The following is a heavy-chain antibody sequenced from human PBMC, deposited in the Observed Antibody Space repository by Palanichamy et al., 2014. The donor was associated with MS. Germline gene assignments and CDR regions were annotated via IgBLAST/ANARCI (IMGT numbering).Heavy chain of an antibody. D-gene: IGHD3-9*01. V-gene: IGHV4-38-2*01. Sequence: QVQLQESGPRLVKPSETLSLTCGVSGDFISGGSYWAWARQSPGKGMEWIGSIYHSGGVHYNPSLKTRVNLSVDTSKNQFSLSLTSVTVADTAVYFCARVVLTGLADSWGQGTLVTVSS. CDR3: ARVVLTGLADS. CDR1: GDFISGGSY. CDR2: IYHSGGV. J-gene: IGHJ4*02.